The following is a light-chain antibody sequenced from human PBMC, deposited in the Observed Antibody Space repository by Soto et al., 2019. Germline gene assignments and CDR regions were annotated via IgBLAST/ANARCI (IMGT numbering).Light chain of an antibody. CDR1: QSISSN. CDR3: QQYNKWPRT. CDR2: GAS. J-gene: IGKJ1*01. Sequence: EIVMTQSPATLSVSPGERVTLSCRASQSISSNLAWYQQKPGQAPRLLIYGASTGATGIPARFSGSGSGTEFTLTISSLQSEDFAVYYCQQYNKWPRTFGQGTKVEIK. V-gene: IGKV3-15*01.